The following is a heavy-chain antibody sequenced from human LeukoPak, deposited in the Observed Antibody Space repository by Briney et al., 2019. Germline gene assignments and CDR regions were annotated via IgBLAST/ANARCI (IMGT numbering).Heavy chain of an antibody. CDR2: ISGSGDRS. D-gene: IGHD6-19*01. V-gene: IGHV3-23*01. J-gene: IGHJ4*02. Sequence: PGGSLRLSCAGSGFTFSIYGMSWVRQAPGKGLEWVSAISGSGDRSYYADSVKGRFTISRDNSKNTLYLQMNSLRAEDTAVYYCAKGRRFGSGWTYYFDNWGQGTLLTVSS. CDR1: GFTFSIYG. CDR3: AKGRRFGSGWTYYFDN.